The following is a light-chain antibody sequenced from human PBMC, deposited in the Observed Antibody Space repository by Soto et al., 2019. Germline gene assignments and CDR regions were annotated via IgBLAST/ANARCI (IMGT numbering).Light chain of an antibody. Sequence: EIVLTQSPGTLSLSPGERATLSCRASQSVSNYLVWYRQRPGQAPRLLIHGASIRATGIPDRFSGSGSGTDFTLTSSRLDPEDFAVYYCQHYSTSAFTFGPGTKVDI. V-gene: IGKV3-20*01. CDR1: QSVSNY. CDR2: GAS. J-gene: IGKJ3*01. CDR3: QHYSTSAFT.